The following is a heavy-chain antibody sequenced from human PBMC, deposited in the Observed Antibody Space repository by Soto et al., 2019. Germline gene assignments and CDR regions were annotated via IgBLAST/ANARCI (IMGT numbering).Heavy chain of an antibody. Sequence: PXESLTISFKGSGYSFTSYWIGWVRQIPGKGLEWMGRIDPSDSYTNYSPSFQGHVTISADKSISTAYLQWSSLKASDTAMYYCARQDSSGWYGYYYYGMDVWGQGTTVTVSS. CDR1: GYSFTSYW. CDR3: ARQDSSGWYGYYYYGMDV. D-gene: IGHD6-19*01. J-gene: IGHJ6*02. CDR2: IDPSDSYT. V-gene: IGHV5-10-1*01.